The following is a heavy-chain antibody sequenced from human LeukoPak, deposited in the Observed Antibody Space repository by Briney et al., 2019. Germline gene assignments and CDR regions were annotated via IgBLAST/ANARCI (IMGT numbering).Heavy chain of an antibody. CDR3: ARGYYDSRGPLVSY. Sequence: ASVKVSCKASGYTFTSYGISWVRQAPGQGLEWMGWISAYNGNTNYAQKLQGRVTMTTDTSTSTVYMELSSLRSEDTAVYYCARGYYDSRGPLVSYWGQGTLVTVSS. V-gene: IGHV1-18*01. J-gene: IGHJ4*02. D-gene: IGHD3-22*01. CDR1: GYTFTSYG. CDR2: ISAYNGNT.